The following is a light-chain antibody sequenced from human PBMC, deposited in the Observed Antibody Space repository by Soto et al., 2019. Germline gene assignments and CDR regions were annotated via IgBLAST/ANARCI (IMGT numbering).Light chain of an antibody. CDR3: ASWDNNLNGPI. CDR2: KNN. CDR1: TSNIGSTY. V-gene: IGLV1-47*01. Sequence: QSVLTQPPSASGTPGQTVRISCSGGTSNIGSTYAFWYQQLPGTAPKLLIYKNNQQPSGVSDRFSGSRSGTSASLAITGLRVDDEADYYCASWDNNLNGPIFGGGTQLTVL. J-gene: IGLJ2*01.